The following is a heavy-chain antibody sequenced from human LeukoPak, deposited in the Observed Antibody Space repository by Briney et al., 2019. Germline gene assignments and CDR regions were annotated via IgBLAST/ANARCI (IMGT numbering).Heavy chain of an antibody. CDR1: GGSISSYY. V-gene: IGHV4-4*07. J-gene: IGHJ5*02. CDR2: IYTSGST. D-gene: IGHD2-2*01. CDR3: ARDGVVVVPAAPGWFDP. Sequence: SETLSLTCTVSGGSISSYYWSWIRQPAGKGLEWIGRIYTSGSTNYNPSLKSRVTMSVDTSKNQFSLKLSSVTAADTAVYYCARDGVVVVPAAPGWFDPWGQGTLVTVSS.